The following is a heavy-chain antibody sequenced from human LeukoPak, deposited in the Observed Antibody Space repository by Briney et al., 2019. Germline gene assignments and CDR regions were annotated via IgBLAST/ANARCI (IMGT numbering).Heavy chain of an antibody. V-gene: IGHV4-34*01. J-gene: IGHJ5*02. CDR1: GGSFSGYY. Sequence: PSETLSLTCAVYGGSFSGYYWSWIRQPPGKGLEWIGEINHSGSTNYNPSLKSRVTISVDTSKNQFSLKLSPVTAADTAVYYCARGLIKNWNPHNWFDPWGQGTLVTVSS. CDR2: INHSGST. D-gene: IGHD1-1*01. CDR3: ARGLIKNWNPHNWFDP.